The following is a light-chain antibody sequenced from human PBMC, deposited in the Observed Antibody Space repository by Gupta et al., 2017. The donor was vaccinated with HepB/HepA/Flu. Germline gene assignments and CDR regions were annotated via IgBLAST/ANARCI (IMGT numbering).Light chain of an antibody. CDR1: QSVSSY. J-gene: IGKJ4*01. Sequence: EIVLTQSPATLSLSPGERATVSCRASQSVSSYLAWYQQKPGQAPRLLIYDASNRATGIPARLSGSGSGTDFTLTISSLEPEDFAVYYCQQRSNWLLTFGGGTKVEIK. V-gene: IGKV3-11*01. CDR2: DAS. CDR3: QQRSNWLLT.